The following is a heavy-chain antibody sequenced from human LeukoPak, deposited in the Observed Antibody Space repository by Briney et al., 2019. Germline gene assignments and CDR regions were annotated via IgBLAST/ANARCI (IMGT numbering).Heavy chain of an antibody. D-gene: IGHD3-22*01. CDR1: GFTFSSYA. Sequence: GGSLRLSCAASGFTFSSYATNWVRQAPGKGLEWVSTISGSGGSTYYADSVKGRFTISRDNSKNTLYLQMNSLRAEDTAVYYCAKDRSGYFSDFDYWGQGTLVTVSS. V-gene: IGHV3-23*01. J-gene: IGHJ4*02. CDR2: ISGSGGST. CDR3: AKDRSGYFSDFDY.